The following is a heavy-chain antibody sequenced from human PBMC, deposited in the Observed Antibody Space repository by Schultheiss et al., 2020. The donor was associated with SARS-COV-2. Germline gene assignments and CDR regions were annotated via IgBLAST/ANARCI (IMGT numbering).Heavy chain of an antibody. D-gene: IGHD6-13*01. V-gene: IGHV3-21*05. Sequence: GGSLRLSCAASGFTFSSYAMHWVRQAPGKGLEWVSYISSTTSYTNYADSVKGRFTISRDNAKNTLYLQMNSLRAEDTAVYYCAREAAGINAFDIWGQGKMVTVSS. CDR3: AREAAGINAFDI. J-gene: IGHJ3*02. CDR2: ISSTTSYT. CDR1: GFTFSSYA.